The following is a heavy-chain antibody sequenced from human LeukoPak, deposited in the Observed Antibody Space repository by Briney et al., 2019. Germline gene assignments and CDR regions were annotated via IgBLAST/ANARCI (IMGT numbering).Heavy chain of an antibody. J-gene: IGHJ3*02. V-gene: IGHV1-3*01. CDR2: INAGNGNT. CDR3: ARYPVAGTSAFDI. Sequence: GASVTVSRKSSGYAFINYTINWVRQAPGQRREWMGWINAGNGNTKYSQKFKGRVTITRETSASTAYMELSSLRSEDTAVYYCARYPVAGTSAFDIWGQRTMVTVSS. D-gene: IGHD6-19*01. CDR1: GYAFINYT.